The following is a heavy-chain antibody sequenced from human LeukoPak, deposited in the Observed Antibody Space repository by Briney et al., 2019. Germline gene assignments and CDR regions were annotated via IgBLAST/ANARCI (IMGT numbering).Heavy chain of an antibody. CDR2: IWHDGTNK. CDR1: GFSFSNYG. D-gene: IGHD3-3*01. V-gene: IGHV3-33*01. J-gene: IGHJ6*02. Sequence: PGRSLRLSCAASGFSFSNYGMHWVRQAPGKGLEWVAVIWHDGTNKFYADSVKGRFTISRDNSKNTLYLQMNSPRAEDTAVYYCARDTHENYDFWSGFRESYYYGMDVWGQGTTVTVSS. CDR3: ARDTHENYDFWSGFRESYYYGMDV.